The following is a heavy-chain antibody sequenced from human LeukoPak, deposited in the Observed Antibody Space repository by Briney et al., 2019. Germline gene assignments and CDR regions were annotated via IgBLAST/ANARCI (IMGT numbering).Heavy chain of an antibody. J-gene: IGHJ4*02. V-gene: IGHV3-30-3*01. CDR1: GFTFSSYA. D-gene: IGHD6-6*01. Sequence: GRSLRLSCAASGFTFSSYAMHWVRQAPGKGLEWVAVISYDGSNKYYADSVKGRFTISRDNSKNTLYLQMNSLRAEDTAVYYCARATEYSSSSPFDYWGQGTLVTVSS. CDR2: ISYDGSNK. CDR3: ARATEYSSSSPFDY.